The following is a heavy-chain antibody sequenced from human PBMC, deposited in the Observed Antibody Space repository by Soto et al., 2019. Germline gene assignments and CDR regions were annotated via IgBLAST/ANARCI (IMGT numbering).Heavy chain of an antibody. V-gene: IGHV4-31*03. Sequence: QVQLQESGPGLVKPSQTLSLTCTVSGGSISSGGYYWSWIRQHPGKGLEWIGYIYYSGSTYYNPSLQGRVNISVDTSKNQFSLKVSSVTAADTAVYYWARSPRYSYGYDLDYWGQGTLVTVSS. CDR1: GGSISSGGYY. CDR2: IYYSGST. J-gene: IGHJ4*02. CDR3: ARSPRYSYGYDLDY. D-gene: IGHD5-18*01.